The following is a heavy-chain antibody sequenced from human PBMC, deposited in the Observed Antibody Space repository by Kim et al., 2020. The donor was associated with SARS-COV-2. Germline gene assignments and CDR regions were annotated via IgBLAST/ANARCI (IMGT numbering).Heavy chain of an antibody. CDR3: ARDRGYFDW. CDR2: STK. J-gene: IGHJ4*02. V-gene: IGHV3-7*01. Sequence: STKYYVDPVKGRFTISRENAKNSLYLQMNSLRAEDTAVYYCARDRGYFDWWGQEALVTVSS. D-gene: IGHD2-15*01.